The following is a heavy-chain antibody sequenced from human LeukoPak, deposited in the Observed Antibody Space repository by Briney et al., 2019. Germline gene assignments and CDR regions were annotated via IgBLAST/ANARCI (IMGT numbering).Heavy chain of an antibody. V-gene: IGHV3-66*01. D-gene: IGHD3-22*01. J-gene: IGHJ2*01. CDR1: GFTVSSNY. CDR2: IYSGGST. CDR3: ARDLWQSDSSGYYGGFWYFDL. Sequence: GGSLRLSRAASGFTVSSNYMSWVRQAPGKGLEWVSVIYSGGSTYYADSVKGRFTISRDNSKNTLYLQMNSLRAEDTAVYYCARDLWQSDSSGYYGGFWYFDLWGRGTLVTVSS.